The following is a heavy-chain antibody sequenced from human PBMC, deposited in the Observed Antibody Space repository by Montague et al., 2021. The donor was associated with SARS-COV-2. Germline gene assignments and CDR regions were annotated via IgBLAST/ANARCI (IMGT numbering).Heavy chain of an antibody. V-gene: IGHV4-59*01. CDR2: IYYSGST. CDR3: ARSRKDYNILTGYPYYFDY. Sequence: SETLSLTCTVSGGSISRYYWNWIRQPPGKGLEWIAYIYYSGSTXXXPSXXXRVTISVDTSKNQFSLKLSSVTTADTAVYYCARSRKDYNILTGYPYYFDYWGQGTLVTVSS. CDR1: GGSISRYY. J-gene: IGHJ4*02. D-gene: IGHD3-9*01.